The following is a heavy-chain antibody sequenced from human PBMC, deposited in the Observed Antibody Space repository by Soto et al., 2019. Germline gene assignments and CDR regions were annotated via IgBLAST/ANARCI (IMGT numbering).Heavy chain of an antibody. CDR3: AKGYYGILTVLDY. CDR2: ISYDGSNK. J-gene: IGHJ4*02. CDR1: GFTFSSYG. D-gene: IGHD3-9*01. V-gene: IGHV3-30*18. Sequence: GGSLRLSCAASGFTFSSYGMHWVRQAPGKGLEWVAVISYDGSNKYYADSVKGRFTISRDNSKNTLYLQMNSLRAEDTAVYYCAKGYYGILTVLDYWGQGTLVTVSS.